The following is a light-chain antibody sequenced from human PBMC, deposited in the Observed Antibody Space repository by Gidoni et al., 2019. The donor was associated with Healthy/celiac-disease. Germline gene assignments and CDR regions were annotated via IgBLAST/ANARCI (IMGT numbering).Light chain of an antibody. CDR3: QQRDNWPPGT. J-gene: IGKJ2*01. V-gene: IGKV3-11*01. Sequence: DIVLTQYPAILSLSPGERATLSCRASESVGTYFAWYQQKPGQAPRLVIYDASSRATGVPARFSGSGSETDFTIVINNLEPEDFAIYYCQQRDNWPPGTFGQGTKLEIK. CDR2: DAS. CDR1: ESVGTY.